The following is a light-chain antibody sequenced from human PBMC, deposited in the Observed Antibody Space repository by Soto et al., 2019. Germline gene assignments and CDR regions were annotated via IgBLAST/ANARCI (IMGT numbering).Light chain of an antibody. CDR1: HAINRF. Sequence: VLTETPPTLSLSPGVRASLSCTASHAINRFLAWYQQKPGQAPRLLIYDASTRAFGTPARFSGSGSGTDFTLTISSLQPEDFATYYCQQANSSTLTFGGGTKVDIK. CDR3: QQANSSTLT. V-gene: IGKV3-11*01. J-gene: IGKJ4*01. CDR2: DAS.